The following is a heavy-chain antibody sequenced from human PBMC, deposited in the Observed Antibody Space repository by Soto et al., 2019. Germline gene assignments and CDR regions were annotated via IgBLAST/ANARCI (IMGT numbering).Heavy chain of an antibody. V-gene: IGHV1-46*01. Sequence: ASVKVSCKASGYTFTSYFIHWVRQAPGQGLEWMGIINPSGGSTTYAQKFQGRITMTRDTSTSTVYMQLSSLRSEDTAVYYCSRENYGLTDDYWGQGNLVTVSS. D-gene: IGHD3-10*01. CDR2: INPSGGST. CDR3: SRENYGLTDDY. CDR1: GYTFTSYF. J-gene: IGHJ4*02.